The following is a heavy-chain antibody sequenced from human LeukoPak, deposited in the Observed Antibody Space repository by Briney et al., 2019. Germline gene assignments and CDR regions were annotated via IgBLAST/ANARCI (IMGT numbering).Heavy chain of an antibody. CDR2: IFYSGST. CDR1: GGSISSYY. D-gene: IGHD3-22*01. CDR3: ARDTGYLGSNYGMDV. V-gene: IGHV4-59*01. Sequence: TSETLSLTCTVSGGSISSYYWSWIRQPPGKGLEWIGYIFYSGSTNCNPSLKSRVTISVDTSKNQFSLNLSSVTAADTAIYYCARDTGYLGSNYGMDVWGQGTTVTVSS. J-gene: IGHJ6*02.